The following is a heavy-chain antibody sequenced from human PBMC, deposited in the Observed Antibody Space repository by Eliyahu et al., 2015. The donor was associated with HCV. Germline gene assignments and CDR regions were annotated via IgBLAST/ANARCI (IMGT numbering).Heavy chain of an antibody. V-gene: IGHV3-73*02. D-gene: IGHD1-1*01. CDR2: IRSKRTSYAT. CDR1: GFDFSGGT. J-gene: IGHJ5*02. Sequence: KLVESGGSLVHPGGSLNISCVXXGFDFSGGTLHWVRRAPGKGLGWVGHIRSKRTSYATAFFEAVKGRFTIYRDDSKNMVVLRMNGLRFDDTAVYYCATTGLRGSWGQGTQVTVSS. CDR3: ATTGLRGS.